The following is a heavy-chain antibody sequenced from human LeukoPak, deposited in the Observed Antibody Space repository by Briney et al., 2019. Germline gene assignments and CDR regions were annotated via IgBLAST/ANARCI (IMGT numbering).Heavy chain of an antibody. J-gene: IGHJ4*02. V-gene: IGHV1-2*06. CDR1: GYTFTGYY. D-gene: IGHD3-3*01. CDR2: INPNSGGT. Sequence: GASVKVSCKASGYTFTGYYMHWVRQAPGQGLEWMGRINPNSGGTNYAQKFQGRVTMTRDTSISTAYMELSRLRSDDTAVYYCARDPSYYDFWSGYQHTFDYWGQGTLVTVSS. CDR3: ARDPSYYDFWSGYQHTFDY.